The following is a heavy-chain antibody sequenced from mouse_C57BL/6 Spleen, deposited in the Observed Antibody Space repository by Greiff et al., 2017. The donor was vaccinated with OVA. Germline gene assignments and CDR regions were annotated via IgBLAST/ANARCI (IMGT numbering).Heavy chain of an antibody. CDR2: ISGGGGNT. V-gene: IGHV5-9*01. Sequence: EVQVVESGGGLVKPGGSLKLSCAASGFTFSSYPMSWVRQTPEKRLEWVATISGGGGNTYYPDSVKGRFTISREKAKNTLYLQMSSLRSEDTALYYCARHDYGEGFAYWGQGTLVTVSA. CDR1: GFTFSSYP. D-gene: IGHD2-4*01. J-gene: IGHJ3*01. CDR3: ARHDYGEGFAY.